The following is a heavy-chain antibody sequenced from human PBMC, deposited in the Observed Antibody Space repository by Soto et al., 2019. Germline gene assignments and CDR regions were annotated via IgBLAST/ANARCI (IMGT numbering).Heavy chain of an antibody. CDR3: AREGAHYTPLDH. D-gene: IGHD2-15*01. Sequence: QVQLVQSGAEAKKPGASVKVSCKASGYTFTDYAIHWVRQAPGQGLEWMGWINVGNGNTGYSRKFQARVTIARDMSSSTAYIEVTSLTSEDTAIYYCAREGAHYTPLDHWGQGTLVTVSS. CDR1: GYTFTDYA. J-gene: IGHJ4*02. CDR2: INVGNGNT. V-gene: IGHV1-3*01.